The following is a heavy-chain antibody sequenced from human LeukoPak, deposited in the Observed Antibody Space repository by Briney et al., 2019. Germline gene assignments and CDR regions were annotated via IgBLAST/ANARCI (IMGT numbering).Heavy chain of an antibody. CDR2: ISGSGGST. Sequence: GGSLRLSCAASGFTFSSYAMSWVRQAPGKGLEWVSAISGSGGSTYYADSVKGRFTISRDNSKNTLYLQMNSLRAEDTAVYYCANLALSAARTGPDAFDIWGQGTMVTVSS. D-gene: IGHD6-6*01. V-gene: IGHV3-23*01. J-gene: IGHJ3*02. CDR1: GFTFSSYA. CDR3: ANLALSAARTGPDAFDI.